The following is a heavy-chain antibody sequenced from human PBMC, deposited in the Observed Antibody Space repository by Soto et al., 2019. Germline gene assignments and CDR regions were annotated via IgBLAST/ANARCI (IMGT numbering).Heavy chain of an antibody. CDR2: IIPIFGTA. V-gene: IGHV1-69*13. J-gene: IGHJ4*02. D-gene: IGHD3-22*01. CDR1: GGTFSSYA. Sequence: SVKVSCKASGGTFSSYAISWVRQAPGQGLEWMGGIIPIFGTANYAQKFQGRVTITADESTSTAYMELSSLGSEDTAVYYCARDYHYYDSSVYFDYWGQGTLVTVSS. CDR3: ARDYHYYDSSVYFDY.